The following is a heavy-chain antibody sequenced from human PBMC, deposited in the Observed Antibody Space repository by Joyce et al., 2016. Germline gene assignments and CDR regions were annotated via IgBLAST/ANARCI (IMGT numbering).Heavy chain of an antibody. CDR1: GFSFSSYS. Sequence: EVQLVESGGGLVKPGGSLRLSCAASGFSFSSYSINWVRQAPVKGLEWVSSIGRSSENICYSDSVKGRFTISRDNAKNSLYLKMNSLRAEDTAVYYCARRGGYCSGGSCFADWYFDLWGRGTLVTVSS. V-gene: IGHV3-21*01. CDR2: IGRSSENI. D-gene: IGHD2-15*01. J-gene: IGHJ2*01. CDR3: ARRGGYCSGGSCFADWYFDL.